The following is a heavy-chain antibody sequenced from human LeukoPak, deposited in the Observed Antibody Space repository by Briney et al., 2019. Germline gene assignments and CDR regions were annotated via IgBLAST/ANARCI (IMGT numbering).Heavy chain of an antibody. CDR3: ARGTLTTMTNVLFDY. J-gene: IGHJ4*02. Sequence: LSETLSLTCAVSGPGSFIGYYWSWIRQPPGRGLEWIGEVNHNGITNYNPFLKSRLTISLGTSKNQFSLNLTSVTAADSAVYYCARGTLTTMTNVLFDYWDQGSLVTVSS. CDR1: GPGSFIGYY. D-gene: IGHD4-17*01. V-gene: IGHV4-34*01. CDR2: VNHNGIT.